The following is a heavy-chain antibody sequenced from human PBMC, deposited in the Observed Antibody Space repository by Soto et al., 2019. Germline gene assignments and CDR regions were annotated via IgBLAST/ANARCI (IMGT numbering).Heavy chain of an antibody. CDR2: INPNSGGT. CDR3: ARFNTVTTGSFGMDV. D-gene: IGHD4-17*01. V-gene: IGHV1-2*02. CDR1: GYTFTGYY. Sequence: ASVKVSCKASGYTFTGYYMHWVRQAPGQGLEWMGWINPNSGGTNYAQKFQGRVTMTRDTSISTAYMELSRLRSDDTAVYYCARFNTVTTGSFGMDVWGQGTTVTVSS. J-gene: IGHJ6*02.